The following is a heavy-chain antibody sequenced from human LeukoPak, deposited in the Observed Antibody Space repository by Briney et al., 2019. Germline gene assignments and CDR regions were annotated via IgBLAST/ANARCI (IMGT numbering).Heavy chain of an antibody. Sequence: PGGSLRLSCAASGFTFSSYAMSWVRQAPGKGLEWVSAISGSGGSTYYADSVKGRLTISRDNSKNTLYLQMNSLRAEDTAVYYCAKGRGYCSSTSCQSPDYWGQGTLVTVSS. CDR2: ISGSGGST. CDR3: AKGRGYCSSTSCQSPDY. J-gene: IGHJ4*02. D-gene: IGHD2-2*01. V-gene: IGHV3-23*01. CDR1: GFTFSSYA.